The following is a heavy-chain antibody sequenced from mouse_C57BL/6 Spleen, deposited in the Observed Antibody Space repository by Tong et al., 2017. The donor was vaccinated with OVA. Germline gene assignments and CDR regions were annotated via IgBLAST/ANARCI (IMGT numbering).Heavy chain of an antibody. CDR3: ARDLGDYADY. Sequence: EVQLQESGGDLVKPGGSLKLSCAASGFTFSSYGMSWVRQTPDKRLEWVATISSGGSYTYYPDSVKGRFTISRDNAKNNLYLQMSHLKSEDTAMYYCARDLGDYADYWGQGTTLTVSS. V-gene: IGHV5-6*01. CDR2: ISSGGSYT. D-gene: IGHD2-4*01. J-gene: IGHJ2*01. CDR1: GFTFSSYG.